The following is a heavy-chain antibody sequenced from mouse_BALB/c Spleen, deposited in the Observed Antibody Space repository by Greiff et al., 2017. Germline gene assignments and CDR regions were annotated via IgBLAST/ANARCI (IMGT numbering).Heavy chain of an antibody. CDR1: GYSITSDYA. CDR2: ISYSGST. CDR3: AREDGPLFAY. J-gene: IGHJ3*01. Sequence: EVQLVESGPGLVKPSQSLSLTCTVTGYSITSDYAWNWIRQFPGNKLEWMGYISYSGSTSYNPSLKSRISITRDTSKNQFFLQLNSVTTEDTATYYCAREDGPLFAYWGQGTLVTVSA. D-gene: IGHD2-3*01. V-gene: IGHV3-2*02.